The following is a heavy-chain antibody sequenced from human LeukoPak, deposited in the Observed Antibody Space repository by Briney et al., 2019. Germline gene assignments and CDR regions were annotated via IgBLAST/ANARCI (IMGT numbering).Heavy chain of an antibody. V-gene: IGHV4-61*02. CDR3: ARGGDYGDSEDY. D-gene: IGHD4-17*01. CDR2: IYTSGST. J-gene: IGHJ4*02. Sequence: SETLSLTCTVSGGSISSGSYYWSWIRQPAGEGLEWIGRIYTSGSTNYNPSLKSRVTISVDTSKNQFSLKLSSVTAADTAVYYCARGGDYGDSEDYWGQGTLVTVSS. CDR1: GGSISSGSYY.